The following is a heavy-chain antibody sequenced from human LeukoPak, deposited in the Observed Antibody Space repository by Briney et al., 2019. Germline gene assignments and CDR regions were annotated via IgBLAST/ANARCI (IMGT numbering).Heavy chain of an antibody. J-gene: IGHJ4*02. CDR3: ARDRGYSYGFDY. V-gene: IGHV3-11*06. Sequence: GGSLRLSCAASGFTFSDSYMSWIRQAPGKGLEWVSYISSSSTYTDYAGSVKGRFTISRDNAKNSLYLQMNSLRDEDTAVYYCARDRGYSYGFDYWGQGTLVTVSS. CDR1: GFTFSDSY. CDR2: ISSSSTYT. D-gene: IGHD5-18*01.